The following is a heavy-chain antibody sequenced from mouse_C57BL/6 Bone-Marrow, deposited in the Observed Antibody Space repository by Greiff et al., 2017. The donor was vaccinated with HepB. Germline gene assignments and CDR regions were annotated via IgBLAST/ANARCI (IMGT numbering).Heavy chain of an antibody. V-gene: IGHV2-5*01. CDR1: GFSLTSYG. CDR2: IWRGGST. CDR3: AKGGIYYGNHYAMDY. Sequence: QVQLKESGPGLVQPSQSLSITCTVSGFSLTSYGVHWVRQSPGKGLEWLGVIWRGGSTDYNAAFRSRLSITKANSKSQVFFKMNSLQADDTAIYYCAKGGIYYGNHYAMDYWGQGTSVTVSS. D-gene: IGHD2-1*01. J-gene: IGHJ4*01.